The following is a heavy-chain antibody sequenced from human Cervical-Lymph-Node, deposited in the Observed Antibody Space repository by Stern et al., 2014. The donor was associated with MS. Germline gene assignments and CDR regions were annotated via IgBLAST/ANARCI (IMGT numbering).Heavy chain of an antibody. CDR2: IYYIGTT. Sequence: MQLVESGPGLVKPSETLSLTCTVSGGPISSYYWTWVRQAPGKGLEWIGYIYYIGTTNYNPSLKSRVTISVDTSKNQFSLKLSSVSVADTAVYYCARHGDSSFVYWGQGTLVTISS. CDR1: GGPISSYY. D-gene: IGHD2-21*02. J-gene: IGHJ4*02. V-gene: IGHV4-59*08. CDR3: ARHGDSSFVY.